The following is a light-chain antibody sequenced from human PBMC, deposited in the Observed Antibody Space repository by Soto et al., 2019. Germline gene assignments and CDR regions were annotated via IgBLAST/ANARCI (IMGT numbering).Light chain of an antibody. V-gene: IGKV1-33*01. Sequence: DIQMTQSPSSLSASVGDRVTITCQASQDISNYLNWYQQKPGKAPKLLIYDASNLETGVRSRFSGSGSGTVFTFTISSLQPEDIATYYCQQYDNLLLTFGGGTKVEIK. CDR1: QDISNY. J-gene: IGKJ4*01. CDR2: DAS. CDR3: QQYDNLLLT.